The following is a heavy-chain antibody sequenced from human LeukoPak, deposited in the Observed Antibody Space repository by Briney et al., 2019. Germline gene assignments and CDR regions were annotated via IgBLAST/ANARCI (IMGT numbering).Heavy chain of an antibody. Sequence: GKSLKISCKGSGYSFTSYWIGWVRQMPGKGLEWMGIIYPGDSDTRYSPSFQGQVTISADKSISTAYLQWSSLKASDTAMYYCARPPTYYYGSGSPIDAFDIWGQGTMVTVSS. D-gene: IGHD3-10*01. CDR3: ARPPTYYYGSGSPIDAFDI. J-gene: IGHJ3*02. V-gene: IGHV5-51*03. CDR1: GYSFTSYW. CDR2: IYPGDSDT.